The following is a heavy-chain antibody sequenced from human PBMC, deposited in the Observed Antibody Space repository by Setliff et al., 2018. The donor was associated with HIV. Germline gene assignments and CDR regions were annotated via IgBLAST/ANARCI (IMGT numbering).Heavy chain of an antibody. J-gene: IGHJ5*02. D-gene: IGHD3-10*01. CDR1: GGSFSGYY. CDR3: ARDHVFGSRTGFDP. CDR2: INHSGSA. Sequence: PSETLSLTCAVYGGSFSGYYWSWIRQPPGKGLEWIGEINHSGSANSNASLRSRVMISVDTSKNQFSLKLSAVTAADTAVYYCARDHVFGSRTGFDPWGPGILVTVSS. V-gene: IGHV4-34*01.